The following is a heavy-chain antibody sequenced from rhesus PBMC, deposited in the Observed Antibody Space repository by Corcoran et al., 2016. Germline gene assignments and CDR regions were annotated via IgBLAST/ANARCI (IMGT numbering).Heavy chain of an antibody. CDR3: ANGSFDY. V-gene: IGHV4-127*01. J-gene: IGHJ4*01. Sequence: QVQLQESGPGLVKPSETLSLTCAVSGYSISSDYGWSWIRQPPGKGLEWIGCVGGSIARTNSNPSLNSRVTISKAPSKNQFSLKLSSVTAADPAVYYCANGSFDYWGQGVLVTVSS. CDR1: GYSISSDYG. CDR2: VGGSIART. D-gene: IGHD5-12*01.